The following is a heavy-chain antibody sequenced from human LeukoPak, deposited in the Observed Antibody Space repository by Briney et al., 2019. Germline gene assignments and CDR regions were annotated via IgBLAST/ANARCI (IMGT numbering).Heavy chain of an antibody. CDR3: ARAMAAGVESLDY. V-gene: IGHV3-53*01. CDR1: GFTVSSRY. Sequence: PGGSLSLSCAASGFTVSSRYMSWVRQAPAKGLELVSVIYSGGSTYYEDSVEGRFTISRDNSKNTLYLQMHSLRAEDTAVYYCARAMAAGVESLDYWGQGTLVTVSS. J-gene: IGHJ4*02. D-gene: IGHD6-13*01. CDR2: IYSGGST.